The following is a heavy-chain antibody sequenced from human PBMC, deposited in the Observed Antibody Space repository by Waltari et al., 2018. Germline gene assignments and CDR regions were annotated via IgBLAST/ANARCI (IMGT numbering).Heavy chain of an antibody. D-gene: IGHD5-12*01. CDR2: IYTSGST. CDR1: GGSISSGSYY. V-gene: IGHV4-61*09. J-gene: IGHJ4*02. CDR3: ARIVRDGYEADY. Sequence: QVQLQESGPGLVKPSQTLSLTCPVSGGSISSGSYYWSWIRQPAGKGLEWIGYIYTSGSTNYNPSLKSRVTISVDTSKNQFSLKLSSVTAADTAVYYCARIVRDGYEADYWGQGTLVTVSS.